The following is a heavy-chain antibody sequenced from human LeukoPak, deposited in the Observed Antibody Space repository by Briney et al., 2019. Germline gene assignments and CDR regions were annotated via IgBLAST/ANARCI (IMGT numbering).Heavy chain of an antibody. D-gene: IGHD3-10*01. CDR2: ISYDGSTK. J-gene: IGHJ4*02. Sequence: PGRSLRLSCAASGFIFRNYAMHWVRRAPGKGLEWVAAISYDGSTKDYADSVRGRFTISRDNAKNSLYLQLNSLRDEDTAVYYCARGRGLTLSYHYFDYWGQGTLVTVSS. V-gene: IGHV3-30-3*01. CDR3: ARGRGLTLSYHYFDY. CDR1: GFIFRNYA.